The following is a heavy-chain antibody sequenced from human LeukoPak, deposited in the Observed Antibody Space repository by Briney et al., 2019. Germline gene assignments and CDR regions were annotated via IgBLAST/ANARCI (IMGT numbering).Heavy chain of an antibody. CDR3: ARGLGREFDY. V-gene: IGHV3-20*01. CDR1: GFTFDDYG. J-gene: IGHJ4*02. CDR2: INWNGGST. Sequence: PGGSLRLSCAASGFTFDDYGMSWVRQAPGKGLEWVSGINWNGGSTRYADSVKGRFTISRDSAKNSLYLQMNSLRAEDTALYHCARGLGREFDYWGQGTLVTVSS.